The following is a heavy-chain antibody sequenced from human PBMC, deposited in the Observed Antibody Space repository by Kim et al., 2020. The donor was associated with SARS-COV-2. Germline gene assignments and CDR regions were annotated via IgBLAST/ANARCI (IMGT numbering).Heavy chain of an antibody. Sequence: SETLSLTCAVYGGSFSGYYWSWIRQPPGKGLEWIGEINHSGSTNYNPSLKSRVTISVDTSTNQFSLKLSSVTAADTAVYYCARTGGILRYFDWLLVGYFQHWGQGTLVTVSS. CDR3: ARTGGILRYFDWLLVGYFQH. V-gene: IGHV4-34*01. CDR1: GGSFSGYY. CDR2: INHSGST. D-gene: IGHD3-9*01. J-gene: IGHJ1*01.